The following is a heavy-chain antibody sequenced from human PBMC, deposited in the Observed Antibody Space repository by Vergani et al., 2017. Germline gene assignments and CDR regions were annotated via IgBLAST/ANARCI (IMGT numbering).Heavy chain of an antibody. Sequence: QVQLVQSGAEVKKPGSSVKVSCTASGGTFSSYAISWVRQAPGQGLEWMGGIIPIFGTANYAQKFQGRVTITADESTSTAYMELSSLRSEDTAVYYCARDRGGGYSGYLPGEGGWFDPWGQGTLVTVSS. V-gene: IGHV1-69*01. CDR2: IIPIFGTA. CDR1: GGTFSSYA. CDR3: ARDRGGGYSGYLPGEGGWFDP. J-gene: IGHJ5*02. D-gene: IGHD5-12*01.